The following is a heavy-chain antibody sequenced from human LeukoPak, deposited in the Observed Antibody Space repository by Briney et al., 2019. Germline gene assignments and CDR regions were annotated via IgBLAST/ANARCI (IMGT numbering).Heavy chain of an antibody. V-gene: IGHV4-39*07. CDR1: GGSITSSSYY. Sequence: LSETLSLTCTVSGGSITSSSYYWGWIRQPPGKGLEWIGSVYYSGNTYYNSSLKSRVTISVDTSKNQFSLKLSSVTAADTAIYYCTREYGFMTTVFHAFDIWGQGTMVTVSS. J-gene: IGHJ3*02. CDR3: TREYGFMTTVFHAFDI. D-gene: IGHD4-17*01. CDR2: VYYSGNT.